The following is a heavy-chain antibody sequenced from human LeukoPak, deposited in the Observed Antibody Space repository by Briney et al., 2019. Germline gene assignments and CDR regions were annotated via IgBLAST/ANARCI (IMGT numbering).Heavy chain of an antibody. D-gene: IGHD5-18*01. CDR2: INPSGGST. Sequence: ASVKVSCKASGYTFTSYYMHWVRQGPGQGLEWMGIINPSGGSTSYAQKFQGRVTMTRDTSTSTVYMELSSLRSEDTAVYYCASRGYSYGSGFDYWGQGTLVTVSS. V-gene: IGHV1-46*01. J-gene: IGHJ4*02. CDR1: GYTFTSYY. CDR3: ASRGYSYGSGFDY.